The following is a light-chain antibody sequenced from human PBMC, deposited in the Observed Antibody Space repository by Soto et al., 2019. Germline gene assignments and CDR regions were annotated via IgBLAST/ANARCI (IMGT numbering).Light chain of an antibody. J-gene: IGLJ2*01. V-gene: IGLV1-40*01. CDR1: SSNIGAGYD. CDR2: GNS. Sequence: VLTQPPSVSGAPGQRVTISCTGSSSNIGAGYDVHWYQQLPGTAPKLLIYGNSNRPSGVPDRFSGSKSGTSASLAITGLQAEDEADYDCQSYDSSLSGVVFGGGTKLTVL. CDR3: QSYDSSLSGVV.